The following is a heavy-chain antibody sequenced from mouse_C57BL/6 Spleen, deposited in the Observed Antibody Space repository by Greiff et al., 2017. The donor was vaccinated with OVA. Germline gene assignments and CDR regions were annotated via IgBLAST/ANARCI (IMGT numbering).Heavy chain of an antibody. CDR3: ARGGLLRLDD. J-gene: IGHJ2*01. V-gene: IGHV1-54*01. CDR2: INPGSGGT. D-gene: IGHD2-3*01. CDR1: GYAFTNYL. Sequence: QVQLQQSGAELVRPGTSVKVSCKASGYAFTNYLIEWVKQRPGQGLEWIGVINPGSGGTNYNEKFKGKATLTADKSSSTAYMQLSSLTSEDSAVYFCARGGLLRLDDWGQGTTLTVSS.